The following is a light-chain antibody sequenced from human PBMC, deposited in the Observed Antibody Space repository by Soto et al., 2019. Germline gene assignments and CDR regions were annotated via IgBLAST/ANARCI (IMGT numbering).Light chain of an antibody. V-gene: IGKV1-39*01. J-gene: IGKJ2*01. CDR1: QSISTY. CDR3: QQSITTPRS. CDR2: VAS. Sequence: DIQMTQSPSSLSASVGDRVTITCRASQSISTYLTWYQQKTGQAPQLLIFVASSLHSGVPSRFSGSGSGTDFTLTISSLQPEDFATYYCQQSITTPRSFGQGTKLEVK.